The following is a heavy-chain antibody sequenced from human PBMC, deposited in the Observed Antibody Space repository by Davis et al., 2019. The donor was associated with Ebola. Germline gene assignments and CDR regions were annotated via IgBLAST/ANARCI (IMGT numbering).Heavy chain of an antibody. J-gene: IGHJ4*02. CDR2: INAGNGDT. V-gene: IGHV1-3*01. CDR1: GYMFSSYA. CDR3: ARVRALHYFDY. Sequence: ASVKVSCKASGYMFSSYAIHWVRQAPGQRLEWMGWINAGNGDTKSSQKFQGRVTITRDTSASTAYMELSSLRSEDTAVYYCARVRALHYFDYWGQGTLVTVSS.